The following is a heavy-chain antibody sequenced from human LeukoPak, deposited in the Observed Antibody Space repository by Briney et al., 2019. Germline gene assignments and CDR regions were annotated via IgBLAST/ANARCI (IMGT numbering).Heavy chain of an antibody. CDR3: ARNLGSGWYFPFDH. CDR1: GFTFSSYG. J-gene: IGHJ4*02. D-gene: IGHD6-19*01. Sequence: GGSLRLSCAASGFTFSSYGMHWVRQAPGKGLEWVAFIRYDGSNKYYADSVKGRFTISRDNAKNSLYLQMNSLRAEDTALYYCARNLGSGWYFPFDHWGQGTLVTVSS. CDR2: IRYDGSNK. V-gene: IGHV3-30*02.